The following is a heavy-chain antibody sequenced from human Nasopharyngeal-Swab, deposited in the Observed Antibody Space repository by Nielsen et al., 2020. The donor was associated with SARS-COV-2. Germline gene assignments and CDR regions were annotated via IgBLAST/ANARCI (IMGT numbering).Heavy chain of an antibody. J-gene: IGHJ3*02. D-gene: IGHD6-13*01. V-gene: IGHV3-30*03. CDR2: IAHDASNE. CDR3: ASSSWYAFDI. CDR1: GFTFSSFG. Sequence: GESLKISCAASGFTFSSFGMHWVRQAPGKGLEWVAFIAHDASNEYYGDSVKGRFSISRDSSKNTLYLQMNSLRAEDTAVYYCASSSWYAFDIWGQGTVVTVSS.